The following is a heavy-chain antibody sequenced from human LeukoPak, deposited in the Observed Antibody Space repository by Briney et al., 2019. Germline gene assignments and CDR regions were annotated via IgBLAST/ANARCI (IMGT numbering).Heavy chain of an antibody. CDR1: GGSISRYY. CDR2: IYYSGST. V-gene: IGHV4-59*01. J-gene: IGHJ3*02. CDR3: ARSGLVGATLQAFDI. Sequence: SETLSLTCTVSGGSISRYYWSWIRQPPGKGLEWIGYIYYSGSTTYNPSLKSRVTISVDTSKNQFSLKLSSVTAADTAVYYCARSGLVGATLQAFDIWGQGTMVTVSS. D-gene: IGHD1-26*01.